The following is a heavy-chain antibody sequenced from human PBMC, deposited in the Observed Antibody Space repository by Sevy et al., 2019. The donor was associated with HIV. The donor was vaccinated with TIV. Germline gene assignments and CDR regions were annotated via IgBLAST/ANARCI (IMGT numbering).Heavy chain of an antibody. CDR1: GFTFSSYA. Sequence: GGSLRLSCAASGFTFSSYAMSWVRQAPGKGLEWVSAISGSGGSTYYADSVKGRFTISRDNSKNTLYLQMNSLRAEDTAVYYCAKTPRWDCGSTSCYIDYWGQGTLVTVSS. J-gene: IGHJ4*02. CDR3: AKTPRWDCGSTSCYIDY. CDR2: ISGSGGST. V-gene: IGHV3-23*01. D-gene: IGHD2-2*02.